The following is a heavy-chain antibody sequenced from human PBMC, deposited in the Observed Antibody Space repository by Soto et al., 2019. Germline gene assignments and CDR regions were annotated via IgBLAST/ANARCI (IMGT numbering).Heavy chain of an antibody. CDR1: GGSLSSYY. D-gene: IGHD6-13*01. Sequence: QVQLQESGPGLVKPSETLSLTCTVSGGSLSSYYWSWIRQPPGKGLEWIGYIYYIGSTDYNPSLKSRVTISVDTSKNQFSLKLSSVTAADTAVYYCASMSSSWYFQHWGQGTLVTVSS. CDR2: IYYIGST. J-gene: IGHJ1*01. V-gene: IGHV4-59*01. CDR3: ASMSSSWYFQH.